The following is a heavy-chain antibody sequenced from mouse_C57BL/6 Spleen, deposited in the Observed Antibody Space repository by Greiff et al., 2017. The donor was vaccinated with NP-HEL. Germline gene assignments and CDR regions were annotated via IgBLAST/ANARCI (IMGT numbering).Heavy chain of an antibody. CDR2: IHPNSGST. J-gene: IGHJ1*03. CDR3: ASYSRWYFDV. CDR1: GYTFTSYW. Sequence: QVQLQQPGAELVKPGASVKLSCKASGYTFTSYWMHWVKQRPGQGLEWIGMIHPNSGSTNYNEKFKSKATLTVDKSSSTSYMQLSSLTSEDSAVYYCASYSRWYFDVWGTGTTVTVSS. V-gene: IGHV1-64*01. D-gene: IGHD2-12*01.